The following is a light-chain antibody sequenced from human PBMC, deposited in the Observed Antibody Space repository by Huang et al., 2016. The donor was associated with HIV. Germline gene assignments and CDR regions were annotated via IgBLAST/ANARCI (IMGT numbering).Light chain of an antibody. J-gene: IGKJ4*01. V-gene: IGKV3-15*01. CDR1: PSVSSD. CDR2: GAS. CDR3: QQYNNGLT. Sequence: IVMTQSPATLSVSPGERVTLSCRASPSVSSDSAWYQQKAGQAPRRLIYGASTRATGIPARFSGSGSGTEFTLTISSLQSEDFGFYYCQQYNNGLTFGGGTKVEIK.